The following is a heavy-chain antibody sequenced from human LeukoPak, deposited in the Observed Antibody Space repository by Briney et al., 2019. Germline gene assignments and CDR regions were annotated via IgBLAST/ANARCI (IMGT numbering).Heavy chain of an antibody. CDR3: ANDNPPWELLNYFDY. V-gene: IGHV3-23*01. CDR2: ISGSGGST. Sequence: GGSLRLSCAASGFTFSSYAMSWVRRAPGKGLEWVSAISGSGGSTYYADSVKGRFTISRDNSKNTLYLQMNSLRAEDTAVYYCANDNPPWELLNYFDYWGQGTLVTVSS. CDR1: GFTFSSYA. J-gene: IGHJ4*02. D-gene: IGHD1-26*01.